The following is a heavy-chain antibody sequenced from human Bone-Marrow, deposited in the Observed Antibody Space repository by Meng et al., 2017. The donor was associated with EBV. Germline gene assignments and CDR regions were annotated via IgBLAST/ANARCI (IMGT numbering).Heavy chain of an antibody. Sequence: DVRLLESGGRVVESGGSLRLSCAASGFTFENFGMSWVRQAPGKGLEWVSTINSNGVNTHYADSVRGRITISRDNFKHILYLQLDSLRPGDTATYYCATQLWDSGEWGQGTLGTVSS. CDR1: GFTFENFG. D-gene: IGHD2-21*01. V-gene: IGHV3-23*01. J-gene: IGHJ4*02. CDR3: ATQLWDSGE. CDR2: INSNGVNT.